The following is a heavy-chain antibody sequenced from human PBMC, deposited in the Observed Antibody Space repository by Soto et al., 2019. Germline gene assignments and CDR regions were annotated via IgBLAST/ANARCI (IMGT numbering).Heavy chain of an antibody. D-gene: IGHD4-4*01. CDR3: PRVPTVTFLADNWFDP. CDR1: GYTFTGYY. J-gene: IGHJ5*02. Sequence: QVQLVQSGAEVKKPGASVKVSCKASGYTFTGYYMHWVRQAPGQGLEWMGWINPNSGGTNYAQKFQGRVTTTRDTSISTAYMELSRLRSDATAVYYCPRVPTVTFLADNWFDPWGQGTLVTVSS. V-gene: IGHV1-2*02. CDR2: INPNSGGT.